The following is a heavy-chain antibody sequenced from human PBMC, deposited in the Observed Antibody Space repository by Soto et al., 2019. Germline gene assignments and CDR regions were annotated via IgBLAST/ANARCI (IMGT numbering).Heavy chain of an antibody. CDR3: ARGLGLWFGELYWFDP. D-gene: IGHD3-10*01. CDR2: INAGNGNT. CDR1: GYTFTSYA. V-gene: IGHV1-3*01. Sequence: ASVKVSCKASGYTFTSYAMHWVRQAPGQRLEWMRWINAGNGNTKYSQKFQGRVTITRDTSASTAYMELSSLRSEDTAVYYCARGLGLWFGELYWFDPWGQGTLVTVSS. J-gene: IGHJ5*02.